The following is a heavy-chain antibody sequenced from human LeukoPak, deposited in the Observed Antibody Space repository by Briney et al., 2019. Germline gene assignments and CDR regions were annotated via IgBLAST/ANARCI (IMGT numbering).Heavy chain of an antibody. CDR2: ISTNGGST. J-gene: IGHJ4*02. D-gene: IGHD4-17*01. CDR3: AKNFYGDYNVFFDY. V-gene: IGHV3-64*01. CDR1: GFTFSRYA. Sequence: GGSLRLSCAASGFTFSRYALHWVRQAPGKGLEYVSSISTNGGSTYYANSVKGRFTISRDNSKNTLYLQMNSLRAEDTAVYFCAKNFYGDYNVFFDYWGQGTLVTVSS.